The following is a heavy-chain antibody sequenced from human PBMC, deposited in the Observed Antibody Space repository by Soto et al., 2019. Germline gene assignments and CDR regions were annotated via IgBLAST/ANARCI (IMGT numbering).Heavy chain of an antibody. J-gene: IGHJ6*02. CDR3: ARRYNYDILTGSKEFYYYYGMDV. V-gene: IGHV4-39*01. CDR2: IYYSGST. CDR1: GGSISSSSYY. D-gene: IGHD3-9*01. Sequence: LSLTCTVSGGSISSSSYYWGWIRQPPGKGLEWIGSIYYSGSTYYNPSLKSRVTISVDTSKNQFSLKLSSVTAADTAVYYCARRYNYDILTGSKEFYYYYGMDVWGQGTTVTVSS.